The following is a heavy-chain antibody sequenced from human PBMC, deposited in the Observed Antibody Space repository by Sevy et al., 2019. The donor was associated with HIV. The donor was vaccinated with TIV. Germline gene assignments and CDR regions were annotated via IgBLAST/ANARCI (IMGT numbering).Heavy chain of an antibody. CDR1: GFTFSDHY. J-gene: IGHJ4*02. Sequence: GGSLRLSCAASGFTFSDHYMEWVRQAPGKGLEWVGRIRNKADSYTTENAASVKGRFTISRDDFKKSLYLLMNSLKTEDTAVYYCATPAGIAAAGRVFDYWGQGTLVTVSS. CDR2: IRNKADSYTT. V-gene: IGHV3-72*01. CDR3: ATPAGIAAAGRVFDY. D-gene: IGHD6-13*01.